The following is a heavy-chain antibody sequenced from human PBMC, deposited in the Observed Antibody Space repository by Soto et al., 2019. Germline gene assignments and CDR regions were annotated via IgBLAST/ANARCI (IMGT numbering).Heavy chain of an antibody. V-gene: IGHV3-30*18. Sequence: GGSLRLSCAASGFTFSSYGMHWVRQAPGKGLEWVAVISYDGSNKYYADSVKGRFTISRDNSKNTLYLQMNSLRAEDTAVYYCAKGNRHEWLLLYYYGMDVWGQGTTVTVSS. J-gene: IGHJ6*02. D-gene: IGHD3-3*01. CDR1: GFTFSSYG. CDR3: AKGNRHEWLLLYYYGMDV. CDR2: ISYDGSNK.